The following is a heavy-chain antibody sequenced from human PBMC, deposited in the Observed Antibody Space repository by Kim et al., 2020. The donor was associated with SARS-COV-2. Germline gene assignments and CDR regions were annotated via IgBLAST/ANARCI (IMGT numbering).Heavy chain of an antibody. CDR1: GYTLTELS. CDR2: FDPEDGET. J-gene: IGHJ4*02. D-gene: IGHD3-22*01. Sequence: ASVKVSCKVSGYTLTELSMHWVRQAPGKGLEWMGGFDPEDGETIYAQKFQGRVTMTEDTSTDTAYMELSSLRSEDTAVYYCATAIRSVTYYYDSSGYPAPFDYWGQGTLVTVSS. V-gene: IGHV1-24*01. CDR3: ATAIRSVTYYYDSSGYPAPFDY.